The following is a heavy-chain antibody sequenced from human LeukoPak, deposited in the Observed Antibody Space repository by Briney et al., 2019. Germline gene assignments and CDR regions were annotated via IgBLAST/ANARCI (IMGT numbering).Heavy chain of an antibody. V-gene: IGHV3-66*01. D-gene: IGHD3-22*01. CDR1: GFTFSSYW. CDR3: ARKTDSGGQGDY. J-gene: IGHJ4*02. Sequence: PGGSLRLSWTASGFTFSSYWMSWVRQAPGKGLECVSVIYSGGNTYYADSVKGRFTISRDNSKNTLYLQMNSLRAEDTAVYYCARKTDSGGQGDYWGPGTLVTVSS. CDR2: IYSGGNT.